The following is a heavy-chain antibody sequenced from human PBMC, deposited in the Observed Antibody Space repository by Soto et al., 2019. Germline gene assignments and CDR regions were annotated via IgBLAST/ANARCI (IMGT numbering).Heavy chain of an antibody. J-gene: IGHJ4*02. Sequence: ASVKVSCKASGYTFTDYYMHWVRQSPGQGLEWMGWIHPNSGVTKFPQKFQGRVIMTRDTSISTVYMGLSRLTSDDTAVYYCARAGLTTLELATTYWGQGTLVTVSS. CDR2: IHPNSGVT. CDR1: GYTFTDYY. V-gene: IGHV1-2*02. D-gene: IGHD5-12*01. CDR3: ARAGLTTLELATTY.